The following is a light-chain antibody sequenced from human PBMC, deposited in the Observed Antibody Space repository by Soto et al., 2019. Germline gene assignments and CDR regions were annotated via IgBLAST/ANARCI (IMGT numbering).Light chain of an antibody. V-gene: IGLV2-14*01. CDR1: SSDVGGYNY. Sequence: QSALTQPASVSGSPGQSITISCTGTSSDVGGYNYVSWYQQHPGKAPKLIIYEVTHRPSGVSSRFYGSRSGNTASLTISGLQAEDEAYYYCKSRTTRNTLVFGGGTKLTVL. J-gene: IGLJ3*02. CDR3: KSRTTRNTLV. CDR2: EVT.